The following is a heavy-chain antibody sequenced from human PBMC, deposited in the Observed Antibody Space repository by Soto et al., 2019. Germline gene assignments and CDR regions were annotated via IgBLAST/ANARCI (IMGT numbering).Heavy chain of an antibody. Sequence: QLQLQESGPGLVRPSEALSLTCTVSGGSISSFAYYWGRIRQPPGKGLEWIGTVYYNENTYYNPSLKSRVTISVDTAKNQFSLNLRSVTAADTAIYFCARRERYYGSPGWFDPWGQGTLVTVSS. J-gene: IGHJ5*02. CDR3: ARRERYYGSPGWFDP. V-gene: IGHV4-39*01. D-gene: IGHD3-10*01. CDR1: GGSISSFAYY. CDR2: VYYNENT.